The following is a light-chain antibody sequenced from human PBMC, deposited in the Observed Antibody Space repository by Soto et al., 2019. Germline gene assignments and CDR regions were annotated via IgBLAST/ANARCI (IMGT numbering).Light chain of an antibody. CDR1: SSDVGGYNY. V-gene: IGLV2-8*01. Sequence: QSVLTQPPSASGSPGHSVTISCTGTSSDVGGYNYVSWYQQHPGKAPQLMIYEVSRRPSGVPDRFSGSKSGNMASLTVSGLQAEDEADYYCSSYAGSNNLLFGGGTKLTVL. J-gene: IGLJ2*01. CDR2: EVS. CDR3: SSYAGSNNLL.